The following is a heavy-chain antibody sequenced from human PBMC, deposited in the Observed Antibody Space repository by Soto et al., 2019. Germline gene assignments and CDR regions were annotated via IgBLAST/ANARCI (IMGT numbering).Heavy chain of an antibody. CDR2: ISSSSSTI. CDR1: GFTFSSYS. Sequence: PGGSLRLSCAASGFTFSSYSMNWVRQAPGKGLEWVSYISSSSSTIYFADSVKGRFTISRDNAKSTLYLHMNSLRAEDTARYYCVKETVAAAYVETSPFDFWGQGTLVTVSS. D-gene: IGHD2-15*01. J-gene: IGHJ4*02. CDR3: VKETVAAAYVETSPFDF. V-gene: IGHV3-48*01.